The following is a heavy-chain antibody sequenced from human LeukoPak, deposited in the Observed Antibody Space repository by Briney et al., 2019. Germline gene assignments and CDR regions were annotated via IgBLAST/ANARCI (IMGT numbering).Heavy chain of an antibody. CDR3: ARDSKSSGWYGDWFDP. Sequence: SETLSLTCTVSGGSISSYYWSWIRQPPGKGLEWIGEINHSGSTNYNPSLKSRVTISVDTSKNQFSLKLSSVTAADTAVYYCARDSKSSGWYGDWFDPWGQGTLVTVSS. CDR2: INHSGST. D-gene: IGHD6-19*01. CDR1: GGSISSYY. J-gene: IGHJ5*02. V-gene: IGHV4-34*01.